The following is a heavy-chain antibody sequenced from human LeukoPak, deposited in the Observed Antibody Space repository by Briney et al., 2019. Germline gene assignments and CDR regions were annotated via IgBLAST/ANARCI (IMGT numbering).Heavy chain of an antibody. D-gene: IGHD3-22*01. J-gene: IGHJ4*02. Sequence: PGGSLRLSCAAPGFTFSSYWMHWVRQAPGKGLVWVSRINSDGSSTSYADSVKGRFTISRDNAKNTLYLQMNSLRAEDTAVYYCARGEEYYYDSSGYYTIDYWGQGTLVTVSS. CDR2: INSDGSST. CDR3: ARGEEYYYDSSGYYTIDY. CDR1: GFTFSSYW. V-gene: IGHV3-74*01.